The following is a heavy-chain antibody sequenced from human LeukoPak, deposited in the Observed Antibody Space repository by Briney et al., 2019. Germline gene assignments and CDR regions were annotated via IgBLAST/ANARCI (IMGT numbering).Heavy chain of an antibody. J-gene: IGHJ5*02. Sequence: SETLSLTRTVSGGSISSYYWSWIRQPPGKGLEWIGYIYYSGSTNYNPSLKSRVTISVDTSKNQFSLKLSSVTAADTAVYYCAREWFGELPQTPYNWFDPWGQGTLVTVSS. CDR1: GGSISSYY. D-gene: IGHD3-10*01. V-gene: IGHV4-59*01. CDR2: IYYSGST. CDR3: AREWFGELPQTPYNWFDP.